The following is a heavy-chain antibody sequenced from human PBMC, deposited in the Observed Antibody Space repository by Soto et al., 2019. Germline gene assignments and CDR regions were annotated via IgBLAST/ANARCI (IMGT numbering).Heavy chain of an antibody. D-gene: IGHD2-8*01. Sequence: QVQLVESGGGVVQPGRSLRLSCVVSGFAFSRNGMHWVRQAPGKGLAWLAVISYDGGEKYYADSVEGRFFISRDNSKNTLFLQMNSLRVEDTAVYYCASMLATSDYWGQGTLVTVSS. CDR1: GFAFSRNG. J-gene: IGHJ4*02. CDR2: ISYDGGEK. CDR3: ASMLATSDY. V-gene: IGHV3-30*03.